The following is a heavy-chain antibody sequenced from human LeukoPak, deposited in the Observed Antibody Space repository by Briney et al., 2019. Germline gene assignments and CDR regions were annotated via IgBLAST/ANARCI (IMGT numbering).Heavy chain of an antibody. CDR1: GVSISSSDYY. Sequence: PSETLSLTCNVSGVSISSSDYYWGWIRQPPGRRLEWIGTIYYSGSTSYNPSLKGRATMSVDTSKNQFSLKLNSVTAADTAVYYCARHHRSGYYEVDYWGQGTLVTVSS. CDR3: ARHHRSGYYEVDY. CDR2: IYYSGST. D-gene: IGHD6-25*01. V-gene: IGHV4-39*01. J-gene: IGHJ4*02.